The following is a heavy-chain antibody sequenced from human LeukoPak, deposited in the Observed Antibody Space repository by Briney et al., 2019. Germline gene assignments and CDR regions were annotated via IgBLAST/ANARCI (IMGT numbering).Heavy chain of an antibody. Sequence: SETLSLTCTVSGGSISSSSYYWGWIRQPPGKGLEWIGSIYYSGSTYYNPSLKSRVTISVDTSKNQFSLKLSSVTAADTAVYYCARDQNLSGYSYGYWWDVWGKGPRSPSPQ. CDR3: ARDQNLSGYSYGYWWDV. CDR2: IYYSGST. V-gene: IGHV4-39*07. CDR1: GGSISSSSYY. J-gene: IGHJ6*04. D-gene: IGHD5-18*01.